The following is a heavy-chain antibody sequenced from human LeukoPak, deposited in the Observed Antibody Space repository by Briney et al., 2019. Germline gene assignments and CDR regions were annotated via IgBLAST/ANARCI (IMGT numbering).Heavy chain of an antibody. CDR1: GDSVSSISVA. CDR2: TYYRSKWYY. V-gene: IGHV6-1*01. J-gene: IGHJ6*02. Sequence: SQTLSLTCAISGDSVSSISVAWNWIRQSPSRGLEWLGRTYYRSKWYYEYAVSVKGRINISPDTSKNQFSLQLTSVTAEDTAVYYCSLARSEYHYGMDVWGQGTTVTVSS. CDR3: SLARSEYHYGMDV.